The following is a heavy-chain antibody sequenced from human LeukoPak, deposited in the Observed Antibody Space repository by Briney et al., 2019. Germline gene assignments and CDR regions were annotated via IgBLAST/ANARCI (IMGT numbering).Heavy chain of an antibody. V-gene: IGHV3-23*01. CDR3: AKDYYDILTGGMDV. Sequence: PGGSLRLSCAASGFTFSSYAMSWVRQAPGMGLEWVSAISGSGGSTYYADSVKGRFTISRDNSKNTLYLQMNSLRAEDTAVYYCAKDYYDILTGGMDVWGKGTTVTVSS. CDR1: GFTFSSYA. J-gene: IGHJ6*04. D-gene: IGHD3-9*01. CDR2: ISGSGGST.